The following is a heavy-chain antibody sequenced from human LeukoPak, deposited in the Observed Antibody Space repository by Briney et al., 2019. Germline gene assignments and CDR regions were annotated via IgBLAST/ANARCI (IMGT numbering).Heavy chain of an antibody. J-gene: IGHJ4*02. CDR1: GFSFSSFT. V-gene: IGHV3-23*01. CDR2: IGANTANT. Sequence: GGSLRLSCAASGFSFSSFTMSWVRQAPGKGLEWVSAIGANTANTYYADSVKGRFTISRDNSKNTLYLQMNSLRAEDTAVYYCARESLLNDYWGQGTLVTVSS. CDR3: ARESLLNDY.